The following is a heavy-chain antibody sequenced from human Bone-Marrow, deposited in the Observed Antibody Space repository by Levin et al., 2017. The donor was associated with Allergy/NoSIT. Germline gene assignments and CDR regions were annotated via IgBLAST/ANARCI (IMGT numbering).Heavy chain of an antibody. D-gene: IGHD6-25*01. V-gene: IGHV4-34*01. J-gene: IGHJ4*02. CDR3: ARGRAAKYFSTALMY. CDR2: INQSGTT. Sequence: SETLSLTCAVYGGSFSGWYWNWIRQTPGKGLEWIGEINQSGTTTYNPSLKSRVTLSVDTSKNQFSLKLNSMTAADMGVYYCARGRAAKYFSTALMYWGQGTLVTVSS. CDR1: GGSFSGWY.